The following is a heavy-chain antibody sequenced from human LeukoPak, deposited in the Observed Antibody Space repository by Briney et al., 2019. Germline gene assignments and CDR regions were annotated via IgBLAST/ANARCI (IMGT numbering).Heavy chain of an antibody. D-gene: IGHD1-26*01. V-gene: IGHV4-61*01. CDR2: IYYSGST. J-gene: IGHJ4*02. Sequence: SETLYLTCTVSGGSVSSGSYYWSWIRQPPGKGLEWIGYIYYSGSTSYNPSLKSRVTISVDTSKNQLSLKLTSVTAADTAVYYCARDSGRFSADFWGQGTLVTVSS. CDR3: ARDSGRFSADF. CDR1: GGSVSSGSYY.